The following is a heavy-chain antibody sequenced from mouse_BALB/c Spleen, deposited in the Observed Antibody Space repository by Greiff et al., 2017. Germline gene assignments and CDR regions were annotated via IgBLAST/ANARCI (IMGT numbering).Heavy chain of an antibody. CDR2: IYPGSGST. D-gene: IGHD1-1*01. Sequence: LQQPGSELVRPGASVKLSCKASGYTFTSYWMHWVKQRPGQGLEWIGNIYPGSGSTNYDEKFKSKATLTVDTSSSTAYMQLSSLTSEDSAVYYCTRETTVVATDWYFDVWGAGTTVTVSS. CDR3: TRETTVVATDWYFDV. J-gene: IGHJ1*01. V-gene: IGHV1S22*01. CDR1: GYTFTSYW.